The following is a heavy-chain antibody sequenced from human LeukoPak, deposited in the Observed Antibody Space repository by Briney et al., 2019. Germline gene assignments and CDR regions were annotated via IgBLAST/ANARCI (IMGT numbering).Heavy chain of an antibody. CDR3: ATIDYYDSSGPVDY. V-gene: IGHV1-2*02. CDR2: INPNSGGT. J-gene: IGHJ4*02. CDR1: GYTFTGYY. Sequence: GASVKVSCKASGYTFTGYYMHWVRQAPGQGLEWMGWINPNSGGTNYAQKFQGRVTMTRDTSISTAYMELSSLRSEDTAVYYCATIDYYDSSGPVDYWGQGTLVTVSS. D-gene: IGHD3-22*01.